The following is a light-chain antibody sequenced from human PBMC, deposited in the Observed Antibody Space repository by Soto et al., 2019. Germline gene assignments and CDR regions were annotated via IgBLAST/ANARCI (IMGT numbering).Light chain of an antibody. Sequence: QSVLTQPPSASGTPGQRVSISCSGSSSNLGSNSVNWYQHLPGTAPKLLISSNNQRPSGVPDRFSGSKSGTSASLAISGLQSEDEADYYCAVWDDRLNGLVFGGGTKLTVL. CDR1: SSNLGSNS. CDR3: AVWDDRLNGLV. J-gene: IGLJ3*02. V-gene: IGLV1-44*01. CDR2: SNN.